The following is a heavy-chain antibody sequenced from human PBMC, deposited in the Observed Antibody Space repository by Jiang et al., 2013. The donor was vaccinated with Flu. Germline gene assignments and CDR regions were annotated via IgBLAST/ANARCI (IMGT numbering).Heavy chain of an antibody. J-gene: IGHJ5*02. CDR3: ARDLVAYSNHGTSWFDP. D-gene: IGHD4-11*01. CDR2: INAGNGNT. V-gene: IGHV1-3*01. Sequence: PGQRLEWMGWINAGNGNTKYSQKFQGRVTITRDTSASTAYMELSSLRSEDTAVYYCARDLVAYSNHGTSWFDPWGQGTLVTVSS.